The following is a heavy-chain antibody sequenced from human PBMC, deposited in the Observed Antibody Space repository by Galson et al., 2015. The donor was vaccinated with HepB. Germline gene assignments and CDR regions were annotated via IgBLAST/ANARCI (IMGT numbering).Heavy chain of an antibody. CDR2: ISYDGSNK. CDR3: ARGDYSSGWYAYYFDY. V-gene: IGHV3-30*04. J-gene: IGHJ4*02. CDR1: GFTFSSYA. Sequence: SLRLSCAASGFTFSSYAMHWVRQAPGKGLEWVAVISYDGSNKYYADSVKGRFTISRDNSKNTLYLQMNSLRAEDTAVYYCARGDYSSGWYAYYFDYWDQGSL. D-gene: IGHD6-19*01.